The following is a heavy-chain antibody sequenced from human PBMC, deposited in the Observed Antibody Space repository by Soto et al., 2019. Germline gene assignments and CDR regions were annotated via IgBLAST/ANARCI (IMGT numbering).Heavy chain of an antibody. Sequence: QVQLQESGPGLVRPSETLSLTCTVSGGSISSYYWSWIRQPPGKGLEWIGYIYYSGSTNYNPSLKSRVTISVDPSKNQFSLKLSSVTAADTAVYYCARDKRAGASINAFDIWGQGTMVTVSS. CDR3: ARDKRAGASINAFDI. J-gene: IGHJ3*02. CDR1: GGSISSYY. V-gene: IGHV4-59*01. CDR2: IYYSGST.